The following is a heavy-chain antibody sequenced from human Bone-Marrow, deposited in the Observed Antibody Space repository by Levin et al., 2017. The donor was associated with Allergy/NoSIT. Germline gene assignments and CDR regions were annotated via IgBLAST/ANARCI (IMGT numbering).Heavy chain of an antibody. CDR3: TSFPQVIENSRDDTFDI. D-gene: IGHD3-22*01. Sequence: GESLKISCAASGFNFRNVWMSWVRQAPGKAPEWVGRIKSRNDGGTTDYAAPARGGFIISRDDSKNMLYLEMNSLNIGDSGVYFCTSFPQVIENSRDDTFDIWGQGSMVLVSS. CDR2: IKSRNDGGTT. J-gene: IGHJ3*02. V-gene: IGHV3-15*05. CDR1: GFNFRNVW.